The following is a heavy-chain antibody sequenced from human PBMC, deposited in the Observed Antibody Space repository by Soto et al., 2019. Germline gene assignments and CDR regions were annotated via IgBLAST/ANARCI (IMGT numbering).Heavy chain of an antibody. Sequence: EVQLVESGGGLVQPGGSLRLSCAASGFTFSSYSMNWVRQAPGKGLEWVSYISSSSSTIYYADSVKGRFTISRDNAKNSLYLQMNSLRDEDTAVYYCAREGDSSGYFFAFDIWGQGTMVTVSS. D-gene: IGHD3-22*01. CDR1: GFTFSSYS. J-gene: IGHJ3*02. CDR3: AREGDSSGYFFAFDI. V-gene: IGHV3-48*02. CDR2: ISSSSSTI.